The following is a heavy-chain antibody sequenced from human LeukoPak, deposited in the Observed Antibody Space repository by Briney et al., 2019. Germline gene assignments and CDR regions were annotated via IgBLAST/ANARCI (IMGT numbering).Heavy chain of an antibody. V-gene: IGHV4-4*07. D-gene: IGHD3-22*01. J-gene: IGHJ3*02. CDR3: ERDRDSSGYYPPEAFDI. CDR2: IYTSGST. CDR1: GGSISSYY. Sequence: SETLSLTCTVSGGSISSYYWSWIRQPAGKGLEWIGRIYTSGSTNYNPSLKSRVTMSVDTSKNQFSLKLSSVTAADTAVYYCERDRDSSGYYPPEAFDIWGQGTMVTVSS.